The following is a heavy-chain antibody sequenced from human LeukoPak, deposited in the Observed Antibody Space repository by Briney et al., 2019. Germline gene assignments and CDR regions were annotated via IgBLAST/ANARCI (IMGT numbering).Heavy chain of an antibody. CDR3: ARDVCLRAYCGGDPQTADAFDI. CDR1: GGSISSGGYY. J-gene: IGHJ3*02. Sequence: KTSETLSLTCTVSGGSISSGGYYWSWIRQHPGKGLEWIGYIYYSGSTYYNPSLKSRVTISVDTSKNQFSLKLSSVTAADTAVYYCARDVCLRAYCGGDPQTADAFDIWGQGTMVTVSS. D-gene: IGHD2-21*02. CDR2: IYYSGST. V-gene: IGHV4-30-4*08.